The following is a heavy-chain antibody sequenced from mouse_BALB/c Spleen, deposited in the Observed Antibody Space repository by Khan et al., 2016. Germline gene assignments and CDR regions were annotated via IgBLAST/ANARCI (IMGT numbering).Heavy chain of an antibody. CDR2: IRLKSNFYTT. CDR1: GFTFSNYW. D-gene: IGHD1-1*01. CDR3: TRDYGRRSWYCDV. V-gene: IGHV6-6*02. Sequence: EVKLEESGGGLVQPGGSMKLSCVASGFTFSNYWMNWVRQSPEKGLEWVAEIRLKSNFYTTHYAESVKGRFTISRDDSKSSVYLQMNALRADDTGIYYCTRDYGRRSWYCDVWGAGTTVTVSS. J-gene: IGHJ1*01.